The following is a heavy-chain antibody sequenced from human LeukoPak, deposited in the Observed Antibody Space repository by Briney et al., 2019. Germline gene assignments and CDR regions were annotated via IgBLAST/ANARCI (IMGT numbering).Heavy chain of an antibody. CDR3: AREIGRDGYNRSFDY. D-gene: IGHD5-24*01. CDR1: GGSIISYY. CDR2: IYTSGSA. Sequence: PSETLSLTCTVSGGSIISYYWSWIRQPVGKGLEWLGRIYTSGSANSSPSLKGRVTMSVDASKNQFSLTLSSVTAADTAVYYCAREIGRDGYNRSFDYWGQGTLVTVSS. J-gene: IGHJ4*02. V-gene: IGHV4-4*07.